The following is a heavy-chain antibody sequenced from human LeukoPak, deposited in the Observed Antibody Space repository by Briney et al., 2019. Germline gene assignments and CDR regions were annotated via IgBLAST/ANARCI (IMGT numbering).Heavy chain of an antibody. V-gene: IGHV3-21*01. CDR1: GFTFSTYG. CDR2: ISSSSSYI. D-gene: IGHD4-23*01. CDR3: ARDYGGNSGGEAFDI. J-gene: IGHJ3*02. Sequence: GGSLRLSCAVSGFTFSTYGMNWVRQAPGKGLEWVSSISSSSSYIYYADSVKGRFTISRDNAKNSLYLQMNSLRAEDTAVYYCARDYGGNSGGEAFDIWGQGTMVTVSS.